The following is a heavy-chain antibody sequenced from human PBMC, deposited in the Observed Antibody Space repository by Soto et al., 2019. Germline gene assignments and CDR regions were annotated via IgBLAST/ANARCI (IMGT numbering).Heavy chain of an antibody. CDR1: GFSLSTSGVG. Sequence: QITLKESGPTLVKPTQTLTLTCTFSGFSLSTSGVGVGWIRQPPGKALEWLALIYWDDDKRYSPSLKSRLTISKDXSKHQVVLTMTNMDPVDTATYSSAHRELVGDYRDYWGQGTLVTVSS. D-gene: IGHD1-26*01. V-gene: IGHV2-5*02. J-gene: IGHJ4*02. CDR3: AHRELVGDYRDY. CDR2: IYWDDDK.